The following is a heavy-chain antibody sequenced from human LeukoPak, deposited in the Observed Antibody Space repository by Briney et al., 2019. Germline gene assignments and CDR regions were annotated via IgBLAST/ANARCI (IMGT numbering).Heavy chain of an antibody. Sequence: SETLSLTCTVSGGSISSGGYYWSWIRQHPGKGLEWIGYIYYSGSTYYNPSLKSRVSISLDRSKNQFSLSLSSLTAADTAVYYCARVASKGGMDVWGQGTTVIVSS. CDR1: GGSISSGGYY. D-gene: IGHD5/OR15-5a*01. CDR3: ARVASKGGMDV. J-gene: IGHJ6*02. V-gene: IGHV4-31*03. CDR2: IYYSGST.